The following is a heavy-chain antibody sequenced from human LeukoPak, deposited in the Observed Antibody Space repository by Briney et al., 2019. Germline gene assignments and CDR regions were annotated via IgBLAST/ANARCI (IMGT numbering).Heavy chain of an antibody. J-gene: IGHJ6*03. V-gene: IGHV3-21*01. CDR3: AKSASAYYYMDV. Sequence: GGSLRLSCAASGFTFSSYGMSWVRQAPGKGLEWVSSIGSRSNSLYYAESVKGRFTISRDNSKNILYLQMNSLRAEDTAVYYCAKSASAYYYMDVWGKGTTVTVSS. CDR2: IGSRSNSL. CDR1: GFTFSSYG. D-gene: IGHD4/OR15-4a*01.